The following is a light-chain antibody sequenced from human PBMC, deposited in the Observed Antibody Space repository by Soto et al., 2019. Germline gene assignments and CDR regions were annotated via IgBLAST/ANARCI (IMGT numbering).Light chain of an antibody. CDR1: SSNIGSNT. CDR3: AAWDDSRNGDV. V-gene: IGLV1-44*01. J-gene: IGLJ1*01. CDR2: TNN. Sequence: QSVLTQPPSASGTPGQRGTISCSGSSSNIGSNTVNWYQQLPGTAPKLLIYTNNQRPSRVPDRISGSKSGTSASLAISGLQSEDEADYYCAAWDDSRNGDVFGTGTKLTVL.